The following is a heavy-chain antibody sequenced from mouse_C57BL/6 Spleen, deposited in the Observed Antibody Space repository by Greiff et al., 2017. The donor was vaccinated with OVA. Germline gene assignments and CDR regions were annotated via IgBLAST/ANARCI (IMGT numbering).Heavy chain of an antibody. CDR2: IYPGDGDT. CDR3: ARGEYSNYDPAWFAY. J-gene: IGHJ3*01. Sequence: VKLQESGAELVKPGASVKISCKASGYAFSSYWMNWVKQRPGKGLEWIGQIYPGDGDTNYNGKFKGKATLTADKSSSTAYMQLSSLTSEDSAVYFCARGEYSNYDPAWFAYWGQGTLVTVSA. V-gene: IGHV1-80*01. D-gene: IGHD2-5*01. CDR1: GYAFSSYW.